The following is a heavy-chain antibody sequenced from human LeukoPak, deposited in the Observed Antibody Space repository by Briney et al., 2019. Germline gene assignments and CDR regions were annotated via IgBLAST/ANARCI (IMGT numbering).Heavy chain of an antibody. D-gene: IGHD2-2*03. CDR2: ISGGGGST. CDR3: ATDLRLDYFDY. J-gene: IGHJ4*02. V-gene: IGHV3-23*01. CDR1: GFTFSSYA. Sequence: GGSLGLSCAASGFTFSSYAMSWVRQAPGKGLEWVSAISGGGGSTYSANSVKGRFTISRDNPKNTLYLQMNSLRAEDTAVYYCATDLRLDYFDYWGQGTLVTVSS.